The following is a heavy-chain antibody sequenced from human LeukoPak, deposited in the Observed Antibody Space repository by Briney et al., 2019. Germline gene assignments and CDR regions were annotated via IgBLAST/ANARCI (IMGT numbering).Heavy chain of an antibody. D-gene: IGHD1-1*01. CDR2: IYPDDSDT. J-gene: IGHJ4*02. Sequence: GESLKISCKGFGYSFSSYWIAWVRQLPGKGLEWMGVIYPDDSDTRYSPSFQGLVTISGDKSISTAYVQWSSLGASDTAIYYCARATTGIRTIDYWGQGTLVTVSS. CDR1: GYSFSSYW. CDR3: ARATTGIRTIDY. V-gene: IGHV5-51*01.